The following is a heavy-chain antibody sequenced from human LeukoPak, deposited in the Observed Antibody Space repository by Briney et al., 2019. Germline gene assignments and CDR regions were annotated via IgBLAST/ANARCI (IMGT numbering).Heavy chain of an antibody. J-gene: IGHJ1*01. V-gene: IGHV3-21*01. CDR1: GFTISSHS. CDR2: ISSSSSHI. D-gene: IGHD6-13*01. CDR3: ARAYSSSWYGGYFQH. Sequence: GGSLRLSCAASGFTISSHSMNWVRQAPGKGPEWVSSISSSSSHIYFADSVKGRFTISRDNAKNSLYLQMNSLRAEDTAVYYCARAYSSSWYGGYFQHWGQGTLVTVSS.